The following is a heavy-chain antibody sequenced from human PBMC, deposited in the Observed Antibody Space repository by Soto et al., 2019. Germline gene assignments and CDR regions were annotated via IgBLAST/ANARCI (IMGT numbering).Heavy chain of an antibody. V-gene: IGHV3-30*03. CDR1: GFTFSHYG. CDR3: ARDDSEYSNYWSSFDY. CDR2: ISYDGSIE. D-gene: IGHD4-4*01. Sequence: QVQLVESGGGVVQPGRSLRLSCAASGFTFSHYGMEWVRQAPGKGLEWVAVISYDGSIEYYADSVKGRFTISRDNSKGTLSLQMNSLRPEDTAMYYCARDDSEYSNYWSSFDYWGQGTLVTVS. J-gene: IGHJ4*02.